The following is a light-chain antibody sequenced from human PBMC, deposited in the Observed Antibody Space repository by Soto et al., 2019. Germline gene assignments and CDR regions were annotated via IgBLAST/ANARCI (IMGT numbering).Light chain of an antibody. J-gene: IGKJ4*01. Sequence: IQRSHWRSSQSSSVRDIVTITCQASQDISNYLNWYQHKPGKAPKLLIYDASNLETRVPSRFSGTGTGPDSTFTISRLKPEDFATHSCHPYDNLPLTFGGGTKVDIK. CDR1: QDISNY. V-gene: IGKV1-33*01. CDR2: DAS. CDR3: HPYDNLPLT.